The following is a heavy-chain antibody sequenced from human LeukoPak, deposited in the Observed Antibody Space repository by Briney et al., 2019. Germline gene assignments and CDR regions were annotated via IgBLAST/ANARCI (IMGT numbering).Heavy chain of an antibody. Sequence: GASVKVSCKASGYTFTGYYMHWVRQAPGQGLEWMGWINPNSGGTNYAQKLQGRVTMTRDTSISTAYMELSRLRSDDTAVYYCARVGEYSYGDPSFDYWGQGTLVTVSS. CDR1: GYTFTGYY. V-gene: IGHV1-2*02. CDR2: INPNSGGT. CDR3: ARVGEYSYGDPSFDY. J-gene: IGHJ4*02. D-gene: IGHD5-18*01.